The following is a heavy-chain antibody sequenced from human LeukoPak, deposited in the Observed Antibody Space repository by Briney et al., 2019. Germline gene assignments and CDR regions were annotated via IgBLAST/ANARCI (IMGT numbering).Heavy chain of an antibody. V-gene: IGHV3-48*02. D-gene: IGHD5-18*01. CDR2: ISSSDNTI. CDR3: ARVHRGYSYGRLDY. J-gene: IGHJ4*02. Sequence: PGGSLRLSCAASGFTFSFYSMNWVPQAPGKGLEWLSYISSSDNTIHYADSVKGRFTNSRDNAKNSLYLEMNSLRDEDTAVYYCARVHRGYSYGRLDYWGQGTLVTVSS. CDR1: GFTFSFYS.